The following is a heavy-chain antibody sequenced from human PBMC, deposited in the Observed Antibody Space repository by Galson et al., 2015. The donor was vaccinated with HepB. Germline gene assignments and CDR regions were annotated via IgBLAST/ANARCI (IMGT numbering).Heavy chain of an antibody. D-gene: IGHD4-17*01. CDR2: ISSSSSYI. CDR3: ARDHSAAYGDYAEDY. J-gene: IGHJ4*02. V-gene: IGHV3-21*01. CDR1: GFTFSSYS. Sequence: SLRLSCAASGFTFSSYSMNWVRQAPGKGLEWVSSISSSSSYIYYADSVKGRFTISRDDAKNSLYLQMNSLRAEDTAVYYCARDHSAAYGDYAEDYWGQGTLVTVSS.